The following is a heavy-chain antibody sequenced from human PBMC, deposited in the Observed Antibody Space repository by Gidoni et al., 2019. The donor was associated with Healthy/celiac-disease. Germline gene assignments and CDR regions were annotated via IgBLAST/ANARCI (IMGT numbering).Heavy chain of an antibody. CDR3: ARFQFCSSTSCYGPRRGFDY. V-gene: IGHV3-21*01. D-gene: IGHD2-2*01. CDR1: GLPFSSYS. J-gene: IGHJ4*02. CDR2: ISSSSSYI. Sequence: EVQLVESGGGVVKPGGSLRLSCAASGLPFSSYSLNWVRQAPGKGLEWVSSISSSSSYIYYADSVKGRFTISRDNAKNSLYLQMNRLRAEDTAVYYCARFQFCSSTSCYGPRRGFDYWGQGTLVTVSS.